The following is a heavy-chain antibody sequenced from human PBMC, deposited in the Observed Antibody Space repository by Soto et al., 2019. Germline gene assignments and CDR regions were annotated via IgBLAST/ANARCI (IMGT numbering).Heavy chain of an antibody. J-gene: IGHJ4*02. CDR2: IYWDDDK. CDR3: AHSIRYFDWLHRYFDY. CDR1: GFSLSTSGVG. V-gene: IGHV2-5*02. D-gene: IGHD3-9*01. Sequence: QITLKESGPTLVKPTQTLTLTCTFSGFSLSTSGVGVGWIRQPPGKALEWLALIYWDDDKRYSPSLKSRLTITMDTSNNQVVLTMTNMDPVDTATYYCAHSIRYFDWLHRYFDYWGQGTLVTVSS.